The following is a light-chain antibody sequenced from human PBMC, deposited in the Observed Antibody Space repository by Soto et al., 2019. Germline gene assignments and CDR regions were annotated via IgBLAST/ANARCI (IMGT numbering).Light chain of an antibody. Sequence: QSVLTQPPSASGSPGQSVTISCTGTSSDVGGYDYVSWYQHHADNAPKLLIFAVTKRPSGVPDRFSGSRSGNTASLTVSGLQAEDEAVYYCSSYAGSHTFFVFGSGTKLTVL. CDR2: AVT. CDR3: SSYAGSHTFFV. J-gene: IGLJ1*01. CDR1: SSDVGGYDY. V-gene: IGLV2-8*01.